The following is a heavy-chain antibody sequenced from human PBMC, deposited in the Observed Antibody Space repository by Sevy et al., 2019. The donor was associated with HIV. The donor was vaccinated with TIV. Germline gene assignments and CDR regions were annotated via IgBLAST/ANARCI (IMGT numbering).Heavy chain of an antibody. D-gene: IGHD4-17*01. CDR2: MNHSGTV. CDR3: ARTATVTISALDS. CDR1: GGTFVGHY. J-gene: IGHJ4*02. V-gene: IGHV4-34*01. Sequence: SETLSLTCGVFGGTFVGHYWIWIRQTPGKGLEWIGEMNHSGTVNYNPSLKSRVTMSVDTSNNQFSLRLNSVTAADTAVYYCARTATVTISALDSWGQGTLVTVSS.